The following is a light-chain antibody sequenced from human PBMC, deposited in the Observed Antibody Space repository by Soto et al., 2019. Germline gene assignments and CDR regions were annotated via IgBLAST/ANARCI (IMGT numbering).Light chain of an antibody. J-gene: IGLJ2*01. Sequence: QSALTQPPSASGTPGQRVTISCSGSSSNIGSNTVNWYQQLPGTAPKLVIYSNNQRPSGVPDRFSGSKSGASASLAISGLQSEDEADYYCAACDDSLNCYVVFGGGTK. CDR2: SNN. CDR3: AACDDSLNCYVV. CDR1: SSNIGSNT. V-gene: IGLV1-44*01.